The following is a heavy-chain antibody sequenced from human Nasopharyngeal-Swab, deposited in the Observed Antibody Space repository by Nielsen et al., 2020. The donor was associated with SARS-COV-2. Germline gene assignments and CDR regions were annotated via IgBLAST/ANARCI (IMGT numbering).Heavy chain of an antibody. D-gene: IGHD1-26*01. V-gene: IGHV1-46*01. J-gene: IGHJ6*02. CDR3: ARVGWGDPPSGSYSYYYCGMDV. Sequence: ASVKVSCKASGYTFTSYYMHWVRQAPGQGLEWMGIINPSGGSTSYAQKFQGRVTMTRDTSTSTVYMELSSLRSEDTAVYYCARVGWGDPPSGSYSYYYCGMDVWGQGTTVTVSS. CDR2: INPSGGST. CDR1: GYTFTSYY.